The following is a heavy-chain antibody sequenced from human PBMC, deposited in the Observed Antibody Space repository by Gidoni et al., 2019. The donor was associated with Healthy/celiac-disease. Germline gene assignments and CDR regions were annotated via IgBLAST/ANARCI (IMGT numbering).Heavy chain of an antibody. CDR2: IDPSDSYT. D-gene: IGHD5-18*01. V-gene: IGHV5-10-1*01. CDR1: GYSFTSYW. CDR3: ARHGDTAMVHDAFDI. J-gene: IGHJ3*02. Sequence: EVQLVQSGAEVKKPGESLRITCKGTGYSFTSYWISWVRQMPGKGLEWMGRIDPSDSYTNYSPSFQGHVTISADKSISTAYLQWSSLKASDTAMYYCARHGDTAMVHDAFDIWGQGTMVTVSS.